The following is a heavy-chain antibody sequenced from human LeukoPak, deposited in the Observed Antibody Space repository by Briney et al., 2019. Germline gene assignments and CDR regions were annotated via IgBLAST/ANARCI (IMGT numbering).Heavy chain of an antibody. V-gene: IGHV3-74*01. Sequence: GGSLRLSCAASGFSFSSYWMHWVRQAPGRGLVWVSRLKSKGGGGTYADFVTGRFTISRDKAKNTLYLQMSSLSAEDTAVYFCARSSYPLHFDYWGQGTLVTVSS. CDR1: GFSFSSYW. CDR3: ARSSYPLHFDY. CDR2: LKSKGGGG. J-gene: IGHJ4*02.